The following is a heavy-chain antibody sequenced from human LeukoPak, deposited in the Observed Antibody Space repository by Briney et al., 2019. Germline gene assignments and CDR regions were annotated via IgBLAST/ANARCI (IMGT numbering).Heavy chain of an antibody. CDR2: ISDDGSNT. Sequence: PGGSLRLSCTASGFTLSSFGMHWVRQAPGKGLEWVAVISDDGSNTYYADSVKGRFTISRDNSKNTLYLQLNSLRTEDTAVYYCAKDADTATIIYWYFDLWGRGTLVTVSS. CDR1: GFTLSSFG. J-gene: IGHJ2*01. V-gene: IGHV3-30*18. CDR3: AKDADTATIIYWYFDL. D-gene: IGHD5-18*01.